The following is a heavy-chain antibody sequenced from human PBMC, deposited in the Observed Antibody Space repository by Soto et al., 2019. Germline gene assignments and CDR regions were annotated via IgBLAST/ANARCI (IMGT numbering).Heavy chain of an antibody. J-gene: IGHJ5*02. CDR2: TYFGSKWYN. V-gene: IGHV6-1*01. CDR3: AKGDNLGPKTGYAFDP. Sequence: PSQTLSLTCAISGDSVSSNTASWSWIRQSPSRGLEWLGRTYFGSKWYNDYAVSVKSRIIINPDASNNQFSLQLNSVTPEDTAVYFCAKGDNLGPKTGYAFDPWGQGTLVTVSS. CDR1: GDSVSSNTAS. D-gene: IGHD5-12*01.